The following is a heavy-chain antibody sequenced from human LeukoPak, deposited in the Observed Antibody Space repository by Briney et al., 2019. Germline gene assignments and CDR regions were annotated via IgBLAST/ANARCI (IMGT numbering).Heavy chain of an antibody. Sequence: SETLSLTCTVSGGSISSGDYYWSWIRQPPGKGLEWIGYIYYSGSTYYNPSLKSRVTISVDTSKNQFSLKLSSVTAADTTVYYRARDRAVARTHFDYWGQGTLVTVSS. J-gene: IGHJ4*02. CDR1: GGSISSGDYY. CDR3: ARDRAVARTHFDY. D-gene: IGHD6-19*01. V-gene: IGHV4-30-4*08. CDR2: IYYSGST.